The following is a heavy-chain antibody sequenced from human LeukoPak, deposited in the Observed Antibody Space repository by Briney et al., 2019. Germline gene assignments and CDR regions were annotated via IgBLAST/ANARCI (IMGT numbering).Heavy chain of an antibody. CDR1: GGTFSSYA. Sequence: SVKVSCKASGGTFSSYAISWVRQAPGQGLEWMGGIIPIFGTANYAQKFQGRVTVTADESTSTAYMELSSLRSEDTAVYYCARGKGIVVVPAATYYMDVWGKGTKVTVSS. D-gene: IGHD2-2*01. CDR3: ARGKGIVVVPAATYYMDV. V-gene: IGHV1-69*13. CDR2: IIPIFGTA. J-gene: IGHJ6*03.